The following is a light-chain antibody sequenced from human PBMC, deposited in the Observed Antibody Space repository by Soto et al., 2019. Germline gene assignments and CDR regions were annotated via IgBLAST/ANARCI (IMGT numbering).Light chain of an antibody. J-gene: IGKJ5*01. CDR1: QSLGRY. CDR2: DAS. CDR3: QQRSYPNV. Sequence: PGESATLSCMASQSLGRYLAWYQEKPGHAPRLLIYDASRSATGIPVRFCFSGSVSVFTPTISSLEPEEFAVYYGQQRSYPNVFSQGTRLDIK. V-gene: IGKV3-11*01.